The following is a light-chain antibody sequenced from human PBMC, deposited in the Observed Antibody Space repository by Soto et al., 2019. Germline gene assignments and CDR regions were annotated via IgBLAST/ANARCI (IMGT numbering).Light chain of an antibody. V-gene: IGLV4-60*02. CDR1: SGHSNNI. CDR2: LEGSGSY. CDR3: ETWDSKVRV. J-gene: IGLJ2*01. Sequence: QSVLTQSSSASASLGSSVKLTCTLSSGHSNNIIAWHQQQPGKAPRYLMKLEGSGSYNKGSGVPDRFSGSSSGADRYLTISNLQFEDEADYYCETWDSKVRVFGGGTKVTVL.